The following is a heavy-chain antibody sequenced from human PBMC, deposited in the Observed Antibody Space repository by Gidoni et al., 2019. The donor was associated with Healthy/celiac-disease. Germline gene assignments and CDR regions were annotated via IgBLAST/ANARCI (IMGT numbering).Heavy chain of an antibody. D-gene: IGHD3-3*01. J-gene: IGHJ6*02. V-gene: IGHV3-23*01. CDR1: GFPFHSYA. CDR3: AKMQYDFWSGYSRDYYYGMDV. CDR2: SSGSGGST. Sequence: ELQLLASGGGLVQPGGSLRLSCHASGFPFHSYALSLFRQAPGKGLEWVSASSGSGGSTYYADSVKGRLTISRDNSKNTLYLQMNSLRAEDTAVYYCAKMQYDFWSGYSRDYYYGMDVWGQGTTVTVSS.